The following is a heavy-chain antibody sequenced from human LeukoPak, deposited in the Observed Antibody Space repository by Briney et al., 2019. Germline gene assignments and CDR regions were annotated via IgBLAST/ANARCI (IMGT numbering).Heavy chain of an antibody. V-gene: IGHV1-69*13. D-gene: IGHD4-17*01. CDR1: GGTFSSYA. J-gene: IGHJ4*02. Sequence: SVNVSCKASGGTFSSYAISWVRQAPGQGLEWMGGIIPIFGTANYAQKFQGRVTITADESTSTAYIELSSLRSDDTAVYYCATLAPYGSFDYWGQGILVTVSS. CDR2: IIPIFGTA. CDR3: ATLAPYGSFDY.